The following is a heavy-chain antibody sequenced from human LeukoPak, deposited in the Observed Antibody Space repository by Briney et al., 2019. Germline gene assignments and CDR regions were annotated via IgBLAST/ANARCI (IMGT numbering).Heavy chain of an antibody. CDR2: INPNSGGT. CDR3: ARALACSGGSCYSDC. CDR1: GYTFTGYY. Sequence: ASVKVSCKASGYTFTGYYMHWVRQAPGQGLEWMGWINPNSGGTNYAQKFQGRVTMTRDTSISTAYMELSRLRSDDTAVYYCARALACSGGSCYSDCWGQGTLVTVSS. J-gene: IGHJ4*02. D-gene: IGHD2-15*01. V-gene: IGHV1-2*02.